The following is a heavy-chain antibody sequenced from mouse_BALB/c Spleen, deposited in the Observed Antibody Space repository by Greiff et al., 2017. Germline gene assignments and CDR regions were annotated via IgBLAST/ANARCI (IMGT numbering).Heavy chain of an antibody. CDR2: IDPSDSYT. Sequence: QVQLQQPGAELVKPGASVKLSCKASGYTFTSYWMHWVKQRPGQGLEWIGEIDPSDSYTNYNQKFKGKATLTVDKSSSTAYMQLSSLTSEDSAVYYCARQGNYEYYYAMDYWGQGTSVTVSS. V-gene: IGHV1-69*02. J-gene: IGHJ4*01. D-gene: IGHD2-1*01. CDR3: ARQGNYEYYYAMDY. CDR1: GYTFTSYW.